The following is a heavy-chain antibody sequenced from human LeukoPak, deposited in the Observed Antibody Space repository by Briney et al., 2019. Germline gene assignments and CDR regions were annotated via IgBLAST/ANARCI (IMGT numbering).Heavy chain of an antibody. CDR3: ARLAMRDGYSIILDY. V-gene: IGHV4-39*01. D-gene: IGHD5-24*01. J-gene: IGHJ4*02. Sequence: SETLSLTCTVSGGSISSSSYYWGWIRQPPGKGLEWIGSIYYSGSTYYNPSLKSRVTISVDTSKNQFSLKLSSVTAADTAVYYCARLAMRDGYSIILDYWGQGTLVTVSS. CDR2: IYYSGST. CDR1: GGSISSSSYY.